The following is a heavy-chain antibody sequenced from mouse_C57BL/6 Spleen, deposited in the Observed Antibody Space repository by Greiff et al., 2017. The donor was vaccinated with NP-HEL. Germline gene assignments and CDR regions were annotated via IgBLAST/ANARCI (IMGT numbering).Heavy chain of an antibody. J-gene: IGHJ4*01. CDR2: IRSKSSNYAT. CDR1: GFTFNTYA. D-gene: IGHD2-5*01. V-gene: IGHV10-3*01. Sequence: EVQVVESGGGLVQPKGSLKLSCAASGFTFNTYAMHWVRQAPGKGLEWVARIRSKSSNYATYYADSVKDRFTISRDDSQSMLYLQMNNLKTEDTAMYYCVREASNYGDSYAMDYWGQGTSVTVSS. CDR3: VREASNYGDSYAMDY.